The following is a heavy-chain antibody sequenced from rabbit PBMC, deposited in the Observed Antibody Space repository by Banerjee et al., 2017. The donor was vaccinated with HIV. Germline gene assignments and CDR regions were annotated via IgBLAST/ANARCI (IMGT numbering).Heavy chain of an antibody. D-gene: IGHD1-1*01. V-gene: IGHV1S45*01. CDR3: AREGTGGWQIDL. CDR1: GFTLSSYW. Sequence: QEQLEESGGDLVKPEGSLTLTCTASGFTLSSYWISWVRQAPGKGLEWIACIGAGSSGSTYYASWAKGRFTISKTSSTTVTLQMTSLTAADTATYFCAREGTGGWQIDLWGQGTLVTVS. CDR2: IGAGSSGST. J-gene: IGHJ4*01.